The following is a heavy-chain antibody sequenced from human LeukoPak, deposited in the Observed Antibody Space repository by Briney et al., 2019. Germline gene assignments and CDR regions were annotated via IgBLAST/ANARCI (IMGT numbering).Heavy chain of an antibody. J-gene: IGHJ4*02. CDR3: AKELSYSSGWAFDY. CDR1: GFTFSRYA. Sequence: GGSLRPSCAASGFTFSRYAMHWVRQAPGKGLEWVAFIQYDGSNKYYADSVKGRFTISRDNSKNTLYLQMNSLRAEDTAVYYCAKELSYSSGWAFDYWGQGTLVTVSS. D-gene: IGHD6-19*01. CDR2: IQYDGSNK. V-gene: IGHV3-30*02.